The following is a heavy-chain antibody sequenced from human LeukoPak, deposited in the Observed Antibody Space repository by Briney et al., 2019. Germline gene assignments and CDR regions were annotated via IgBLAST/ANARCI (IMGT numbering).Heavy chain of an antibody. Sequence: GRSLRLSCAASGFTFSSYGMHSVRQAPGKGLEWVAVIWYDGSNKYYADSVKGRFTISRDNSKNTLYLQMNSLRAEDTAVYYCARSWSGFGELLSYFDYWGQGTLVTVSS. D-gene: IGHD3-10*01. CDR3: ARSWSGFGELLSYFDY. J-gene: IGHJ4*02. CDR2: IWYDGSNK. V-gene: IGHV3-33*01. CDR1: GFTFSSYG.